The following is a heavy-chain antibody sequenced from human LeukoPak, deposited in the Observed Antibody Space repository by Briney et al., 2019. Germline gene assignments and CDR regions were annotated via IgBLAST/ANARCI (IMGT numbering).Heavy chain of an antibody. D-gene: IGHD3-10*01. CDR1: GGSISSGVYY. J-gene: IGHJ4*02. V-gene: IGHV4-31*03. CDR2: IYYSGSA. CDR3: ASREGVRVGYFDY. Sequence: SETLSLTCTVSGGSISSGVYYWSWIRQHPGKGLEWIGYIYYSGSAYYNPSLKSRVTISVDTSKNQFSLKLSSVTAADTAVYYCASREGVRVGYFDYWGQGTLVTVSS.